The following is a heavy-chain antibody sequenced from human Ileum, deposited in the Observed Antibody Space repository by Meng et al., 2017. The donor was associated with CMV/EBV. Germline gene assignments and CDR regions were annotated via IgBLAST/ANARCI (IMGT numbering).Heavy chain of an antibody. D-gene: IGHD4-23*01. Sequence: CKASGHPFTNYAMHWVRQAPGQRLERMGLVHAGNGNTRYSQNFQGRVTITRDTSATTVFMELTSLTSEDTAVYYCASERWGSGYLDLWGRGSLVTVSS. CDR2: VHAGNGNT. CDR1: GHPFTNYA. V-gene: IGHV1-3*01. CDR3: ASERWGSGYLDL. J-gene: IGHJ2*01.